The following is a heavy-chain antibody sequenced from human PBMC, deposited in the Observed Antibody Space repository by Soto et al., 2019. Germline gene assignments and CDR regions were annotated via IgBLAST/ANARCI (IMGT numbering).Heavy chain of an antibody. Sequence: PSETLSLTCAVSGGSISNYYWSWIRQPAGKGLEWIGRFYASGYTNYNPSLKSRVTMSLDISKNQFSRRLSSVTAADTAVYYCARGNQVAMSDYWGQGTLVTVSS. CDR3: ARGNQVAMSDY. V-gene: IGHV4-4*07. CDR2: FYASGYT. J-gene: IGHJ4*02. CDR1: GGSISNYY.